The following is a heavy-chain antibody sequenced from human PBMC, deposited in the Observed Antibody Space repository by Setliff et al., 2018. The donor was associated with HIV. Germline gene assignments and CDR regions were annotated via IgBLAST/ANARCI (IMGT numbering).Heavy chain of an antibody. CDR2: IYYSGST. CDR1: GGSISSSSYY. V-gene: IGHV4-39*01. D-gene: IGHD3-10*01. J-gene: IGHJ3*02. Sequence: PSETLSLTCTVSGGSISSSSYYWGWIRQPPGKGLEWIGTIYYSGSTYYNPSLQSRVTISIDTSKNQFSLNLGSVTAADTAVYYCARLNGSGSLDAFDIWGQGTKVTVSS. CDR3: ARLNGSGSLDAFDI.